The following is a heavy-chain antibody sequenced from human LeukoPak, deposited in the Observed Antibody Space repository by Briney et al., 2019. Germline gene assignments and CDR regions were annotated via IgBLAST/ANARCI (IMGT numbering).Heavy chain of an antibody. Sequence: GGSLRLSCAASGFTFSSYSMNCVRQAPGKGLEWVSSISSSSSYIYYADSVKGRFTISRDNAKDSLYLQMNSLRAEDTAVYYCARATVEMATFDAFDIWGQGTMVTVSS. D-gene: IGHD5-24*01. CDR1: GFTFSSYS. CDR3: ARATVEMATFDAFDI. J-gene: IGHJ3*02. V-gene: IGHV3-21*01. CDR2: ISSSSSYI.